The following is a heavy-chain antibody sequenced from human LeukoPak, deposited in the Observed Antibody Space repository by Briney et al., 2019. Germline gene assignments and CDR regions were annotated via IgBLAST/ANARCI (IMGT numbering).Heavy chain of an antibody. CDR2: IFYSGTT. CDR3: ARGFWSGYYLFDY. V-gene: IGHV4-39*01. Sequence: SETLSLTCTVSGGSISSDDYWWGWIRQPPGRGLEWIGTIFYSGTTYYNPSLKSRVTISVEMSKNQFSLKLISVTAADTAVYYCARGFWSGYYLFDYWGQGTLVTVSS. D-gene: IGHD3-3*01. J-gene: IGHJ4*02. CDR1: GGSISSDDYW.